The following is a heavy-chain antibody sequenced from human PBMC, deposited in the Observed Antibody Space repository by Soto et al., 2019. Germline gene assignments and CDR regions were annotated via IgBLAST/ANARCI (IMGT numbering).Heavy chain of an antibody. CDR1: GFAFSSYG. Sequence: QAQLVECGGGVVQPGRSLRLSCAASGFAFSSYGMHWVRQAPGTGLEWVAVISYDGSLQHYADSVKGRFTISRDNSKNMVLLQMSSLRAEDTAVYYCVSDRGYGHASVPYSWGQGTLVIVSS. V-gene: IGHV3-30*03. J-gene: IGHJ4*02. D-gene: IGHD5-18*01. CDR3: VSDRGYGHASVPYS. CDR2: ISYDGSLQ.